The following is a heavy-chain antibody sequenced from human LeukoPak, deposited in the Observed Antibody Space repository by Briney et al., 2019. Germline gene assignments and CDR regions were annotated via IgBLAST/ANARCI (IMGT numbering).Heavy chain of an antibody. CDR1: GFTFDDYA. J-gene: IGHJ4*02. Sequence: PGGSLRLSCAASGFTFDDYAMQWVRQAPGKGLEWVSGISWNSGSIGYADSVKGRFTISRDNAKNSLYLQMNSLRAEDTALYYCAKDISGYYGSGREEDFDYWGQGTLVTVSS. V-gene: IGHV3-9*01. CDR3: AKDISGYYGSGREEDFDY. CDR2: ISWNSGSI. D-gene: IGHD3-10*01.